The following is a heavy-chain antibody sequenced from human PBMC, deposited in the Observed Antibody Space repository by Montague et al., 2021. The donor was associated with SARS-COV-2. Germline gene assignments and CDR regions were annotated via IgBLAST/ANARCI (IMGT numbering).Heavy chain of an antibody. CDR3: ARHLAISGPAAVSDY. CDR2: IHYSGIT. J-gene: IGHJ4*02. D-gene: IGHD2-2*01. CDR1: GDSISSGYFY. Sequence: SDTLSLTRTVSGDSISSGYFYWGWIRQPPGKGLEWVGTIHYSGITYYNPSLKSRVTISVDTSRNQFSLKLSSVTAADTAIYYCARHLAISGPAAVSDYWGRGTLVTVSS. V-gene: IGHV4-39*01.